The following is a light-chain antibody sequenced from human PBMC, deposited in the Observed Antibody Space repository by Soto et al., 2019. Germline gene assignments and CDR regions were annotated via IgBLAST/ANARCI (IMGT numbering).Light chain of an antibody. CDR1: ESVHSN. Sequence: EMVMTQSPATLSVSPGERVTLSCRASESVHSNLAWYQQKPGQGPRLLIYYASTRVAGVPDRFSGSGSGTEFTLTISSLQSEDFGYYYCQHDSNWPPTFGPGTKVEIK. CDR2: YAS. CDR3: QHDSNWPPT. V-gene: IGKV3-15*01. J-gene: IGKJ3*01.